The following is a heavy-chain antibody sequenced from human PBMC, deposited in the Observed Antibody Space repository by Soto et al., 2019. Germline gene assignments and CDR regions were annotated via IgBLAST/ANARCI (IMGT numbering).Heavy chain of an antibody. CDR1: GGSISSYY. D-gene: IGHD5-12*01. CDR3: ARDRGYSGYDWGCYYYYGMDV. CDR2: IYTSGST. Sequence: QVQLQESGPGLVKPSETLSLTCTVSGGSISSYYWSWIRQPAGKGLEWIGRIYTSGSTNYNPSLKSRVTMSVDTSKNQFSLKLSSVTAADTAVYYCARDRGYSGYDWGCYYYYGMDVWGQGTTVTVSS. J-gene: IGHJ6*02. V-gene: IGHV4-4*07.